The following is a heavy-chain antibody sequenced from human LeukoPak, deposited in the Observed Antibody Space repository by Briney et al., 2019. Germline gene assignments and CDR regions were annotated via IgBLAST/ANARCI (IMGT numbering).Heavy chain of an antibody. V-gene: IGHV1-2*02. J-gene: IGHJ4*02. CDR1: GYTFTDYY. Sequence: ASVKVSCKASGYTFTDYYMHWVRQAPGQGPEWMGWINPNSGDTNYAQKFQGRVTMTRDTSISTAYMDLSGLRSDDTAVYYCARNSAYYSSSDYWGQGTLVTVSS. CDR3: ARNSAYYSSSDY. CDR2: INPNSGDT. D-gene: IGHD3-22*01.